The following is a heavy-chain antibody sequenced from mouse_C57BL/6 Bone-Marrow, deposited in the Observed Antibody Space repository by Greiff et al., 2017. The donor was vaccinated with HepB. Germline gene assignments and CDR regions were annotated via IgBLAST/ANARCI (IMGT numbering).Heavy chain of an antibody. CDR1: GFSLTSYA. Sequence: VKLQESGPGLVAPSQSLSITCTVSGFSLTSYAISWVRQPPGKGLEWLGVIWTGGGTNYNSALKSRLSISKDNSKSQVFLKMNSLQTDDTARYYCARKAGDYDGGGFDYWGQGTTLTVSS. J-gene: IGHJ2*01. D-gene: IGHD2-4*01. CDR3: ARKAGDYDGGGFDY. CDR2: IWTGGGT. V-gene: IGHV2-9-1*01.